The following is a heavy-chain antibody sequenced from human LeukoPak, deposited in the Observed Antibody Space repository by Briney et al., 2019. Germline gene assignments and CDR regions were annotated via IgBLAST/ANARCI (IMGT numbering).Heavy chain of an antibody. D-gene: IGHD5-18*01. CDR1: GFTFSTYW. CDR2: IYSGGST. CDR3: ARGHIQLWSYFDY. Sequence: GGSLRLSCAASGFTFSTYWMTWVRQAPGRGLEWVSVIYSGGSTYYADSVKGRFTISRDNSKNTLYLQMNSLRAEDTAVYYCARGHIQLWSYFDYWGQGTLVTVSS. J-gene: IGHJ4*02. V-gene: IGHV3-53*01.